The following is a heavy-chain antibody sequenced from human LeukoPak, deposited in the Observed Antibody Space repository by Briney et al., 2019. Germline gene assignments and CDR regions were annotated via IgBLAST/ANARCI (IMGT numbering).Heavy chain of an antibody. Sequence: GGSLRLSCAASGFTFSSYAMSWVLQAPGKGLELVSSISSGGNTYYADSVKGRFTISRDKTKNTLYLQMNSLRAEDTAVYYCAKEVGFSGYDDAFDFWGQGTLVTVSS. D-gene: IGHD5-12*01. V-gene: IGHV3-23*01. CDR2: ISSGGNT. CDR1: GFTFSSYA. CDR3: AKEVGFSGYDDAFDF. J-gene: IGHJ4*02.